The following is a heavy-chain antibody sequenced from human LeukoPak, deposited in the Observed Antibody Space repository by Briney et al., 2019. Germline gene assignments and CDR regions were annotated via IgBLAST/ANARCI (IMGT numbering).Heavy chain of an antibody. D-gene: IGHD2-8*01. Sequence: GGSLRLSCAASGFTFSSYAMSWVRQAPGKGLEWVSAISGSGGSTYYADSVKGRFTISRDNSKNTLYLQMNSLRAEDTAVYYCAKDRCSNGVGCYHYYMDVWGKGTTVTISS. CDR1: GFTFSSYA. CDR3: AKDRCSNGVGCYHYYMDV. CDR2: ISGSGGST. V-gene: IGHV3-23*01. J-gene: IGHJ6*03.